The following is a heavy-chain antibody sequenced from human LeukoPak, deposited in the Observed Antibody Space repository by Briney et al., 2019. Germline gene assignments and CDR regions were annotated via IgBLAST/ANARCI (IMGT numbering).Heavy chain of an antibody. CDR3: ARDLCSSTSCSNWFDP. J-gene: IGHJ5*02. CDR1: GYSISSGYY. Sequence: SETLSLTCAVSGYSISSGYYWGWIRQPPGKGLEWIGSIYTSGSTNYNPSLKSRVTMSIDTSKNQFSLKLSTVTAADTAVYYCARDLCSSTSCSNWFDPWGQGTLVTVSS. V-gene: IGHV4-38-2*02. D-gene: IGHD2-2*01. CDR2: IYTSGST.